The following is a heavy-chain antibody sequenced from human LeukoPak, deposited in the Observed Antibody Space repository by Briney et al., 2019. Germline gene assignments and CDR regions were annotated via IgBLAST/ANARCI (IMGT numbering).Heavy chain of an antibody. CDR1: GYSISSGYY. V-gene: IGHV4-38-2*01. CDR2: IYHSGNT. J-gene: IGHJ4*02. D-gene: IGHD6-13*01. Sequence: SETLSLTCAVSGYSISSGYYWGWIRHPPGQGLEWIGSIYHSGNTYYNPSLKSRVTISVDTSKNQFSLKLSSVTAADTAVYYCARQSTSSWYDYWGQGTLVTVSS. CDR3: ARQSTSSWYDY.